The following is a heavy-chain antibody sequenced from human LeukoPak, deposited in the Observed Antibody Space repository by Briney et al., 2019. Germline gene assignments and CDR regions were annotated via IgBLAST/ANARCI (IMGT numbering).Heavy chain of an antibody. V-gene: IGHV4-30-4*08. CDR3: AREDCSGGSCYYGY. D-gene: IGHD2-15*01. CDR1: GGSISSGDYY. J-gene: IGHJ4*02. Sequence: SETLSLTCTVSGGSISSGDYYWSWIRQPPGKGLEWIGYIYYSGSTYYNPSLKSRVTISVDTSKNQFSLKLSSVTAADTAVYYCAREDCSGGSCYYGYWGQGTLVTVSS. CDR2: IYYSGST.